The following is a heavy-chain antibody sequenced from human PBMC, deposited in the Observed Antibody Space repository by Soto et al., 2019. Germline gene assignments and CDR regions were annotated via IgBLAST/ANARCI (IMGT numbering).Heavy chain of an antibody. CDR3: ARAVGCGSDSCHDYFPY. D-gene: IGHD1-26*01. J-gene: IGHJ1*01. Sequence: QLQLQESGPGLVKPSETLSLTCTVFGGSISSSGYYWGWIRQPPGKGLEWVTSIYYGGNTYYNPSLKSRVTISVDTSKNQFSLKLNSVTATDTAVYYCARAVGCGSDSCHDYFPYWGPGTLVTVSS. CDR1: GGSISSSGYY. V-gene: IGHV4-39*01. CDR2: IYYGGNT.